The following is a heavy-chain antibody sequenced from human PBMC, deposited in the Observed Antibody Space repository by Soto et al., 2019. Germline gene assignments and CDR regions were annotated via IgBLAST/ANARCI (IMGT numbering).Heavy chain of an antibody. CDR1: GYTFTSYG. CDR3: ARVIIGREAAGTWYYFDY. J-gene: IGHJ4*02. Sequence: QVQLVQSGAEVKKPGASVKVSCKASGYTFTSYGISWVRQAPGQGLEWMGWISAYNGNTNYAQKLQGRVTMTTDTSTSTAYMELRSLRSDDTAVYYCARVIIGREAAGTWYYFDYWGQGTLVTVSS. V-gene: IGHV1-18*01. D-gene: IGHD6-13*01. CDR2: ISAYNGNT.